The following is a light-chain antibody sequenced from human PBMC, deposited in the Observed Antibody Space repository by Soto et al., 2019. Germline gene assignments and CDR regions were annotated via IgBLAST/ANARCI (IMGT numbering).Light chain of an antibody. CDR1: QTISTW. CDR2: AAS. V-gene: IGKV1-9*01. CDR3: QQLNDYPRT. J-gene: IGKJ1*01. Sequence: DIQVTQSPPTLSASVGDRVTITCRASQTISTWMAWYQQKPGKAPKFLIYAASTLQSGVPSRFSGSGSGTDFTLTISSLQPEDFATYYCQQLNDYPRTFGQGTKVDTK.